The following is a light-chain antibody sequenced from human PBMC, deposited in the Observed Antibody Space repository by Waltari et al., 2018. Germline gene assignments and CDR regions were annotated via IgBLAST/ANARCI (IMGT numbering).Light chain of an antibody. V-gene: IGLV2-14*01. CDR2: DVS. Sequence: QSALTQPASVSGSPGQSITISCTGNSSDVGGYNYVFWYQQYPGKVPNIMIYDVSKWPPGFSVRFSGSKSCNTASLTISWLQAADEADYYCSSYTSSNTVIFGGGTKLTVL. CDR3: SSYTSSNTVI. CDR1: SSDVGGYNY. J-gene: IGLJ2*01.